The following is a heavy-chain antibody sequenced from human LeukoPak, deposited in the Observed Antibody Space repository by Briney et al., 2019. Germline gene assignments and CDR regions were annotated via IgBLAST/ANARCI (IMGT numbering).Heavy chain of an antibody. V-gene: IGHV1-24*01. J-gene: IGHJ4*02. CDR3: AREPGGDGYVYYFDY. Sequence: ASVKVSCKVSGYTLTELSMHWVRQAPGKGLEWMGGFDPEDGETIYAQKFQGRVTMTRDTSISTAYMELSRLRSDDTAVYYCAREPGGDGYVYYFDYWGQGTLVTVSS. CDR2: FDPEDGET. D-gene: IGHD5-24*01. CDR1: GYTLTELS.